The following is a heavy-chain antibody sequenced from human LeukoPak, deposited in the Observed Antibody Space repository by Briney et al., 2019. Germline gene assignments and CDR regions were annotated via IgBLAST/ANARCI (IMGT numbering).Heavy chain of an antibody. V-gene: IGHV4-59*01. D-gene: IGHD3-10*01. J-gene: IGHJ5*02. CDR3: ARDSGTTGEVKFDP. CDR2: IHYSGST. Sequence: SETLSLTCTVSGGSISSYYWSWIRQPPGKGLEWIGYIHYSGSTNYNPSLKSRVTISVDMSKNQFSLKLSSVTAADTAVYYCARDSGTTGEVKFDPWGQGTLVTVS. CDR1: GGSISSYY.